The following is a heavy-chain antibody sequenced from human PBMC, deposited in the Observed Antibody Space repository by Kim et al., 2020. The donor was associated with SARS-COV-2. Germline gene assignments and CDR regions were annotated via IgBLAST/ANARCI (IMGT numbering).Heavy chain of an antibody. Sequence: PGSPTYAQGFTGRLVFSLDPSVSTAYLQISSLKTEDTAVYYCARTGFDYWGQGTLVTVSS. V-gene: IGHV7-4-1*02. CDR2: PGSP. J-gene: IGHJ4*02. CDR3: ARTGFDY. D-gene: IGHD7-27*01.